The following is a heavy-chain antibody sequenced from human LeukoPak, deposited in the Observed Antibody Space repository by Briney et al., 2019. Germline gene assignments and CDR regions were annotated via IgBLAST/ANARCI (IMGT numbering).Heavy chain of an antibody. J-gene: IGHJ4*02. CDR3: ARDLKYSYQIDY. CDR2: ISSGSSTI. Sequence: GGSLRLSCAASGFTFSGYDMNWVRQAPGKGLEWVSYISSGSSTIFYADSVKGRFTISRDNAKNSPYLQMNSLRADDTAVYYCARDLKYSYQIDYWGQGTLVTVSS. CDR1: GFTFSGYD. D-gene: IGHD5-18*01. V-gene: IGHV3-48*01.